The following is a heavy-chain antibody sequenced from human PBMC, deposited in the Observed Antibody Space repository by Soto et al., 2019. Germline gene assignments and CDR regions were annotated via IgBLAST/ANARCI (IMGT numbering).Heavy chain of an antibody. CDR1: GGTFSSYA. CDR3: ARAGCSGGSCYLDYYYYMDV. CDR2: IIPIFGNT. V-gene: IGHV1-69*05. D-gene: IGHD2-15*01. J-gene: IGHJ6*03. Sequence: GASVKVSCKASGGTFSSYAISWVRQAPGQGLEWMGGIIPIFGNTNYAQKFQGRVTMTTDKATSTAYMELRSLRSEDTAVYYCARAGCSGGSCYLDYYYYMDVWGKGTTVNVSS.